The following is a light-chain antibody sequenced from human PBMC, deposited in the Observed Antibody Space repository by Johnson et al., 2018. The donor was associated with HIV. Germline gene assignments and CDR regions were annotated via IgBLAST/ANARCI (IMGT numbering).Light chain of an antibody. Sequence: QSVLTQPPSVSAAPGQKVTISCSGSSSNIGNNYVSWYRQLPGTAPKLLIYENNKRPSGIPDRFSGSKSGPSATLGSTGLQPGDEADYYCGTWDTSLSAGGVFGTGTKVSVL. J-gene: IGLJ1*01. V-gene: IGLV1-51*02. CDR1: SSNIGNNY. CDR2: ENN. CDR3: GTWDTSLSAGGV.